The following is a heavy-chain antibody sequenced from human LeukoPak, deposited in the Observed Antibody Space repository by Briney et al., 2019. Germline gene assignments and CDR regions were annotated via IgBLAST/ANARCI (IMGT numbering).Heavy chain of an antibody. CDR1: GFTFSSYG. CDR2: ISGSGGSK. V-gene: IGHV3-23*01. Sequence: GGSLRLSCAASGFTFSSYGMSWVRQAPGKGLEWVSAISGSGGSKYYADSVKGRFTISRDNSKNTLYLQMNSLRAEDTAVYYCAKDLGYYGSGSYYYMDVWGKGTTVTISS. J-gene: IGHJ6*03. D-gene: IGHD3-10*01. CDR3: AKDLGYYGSGSYYYMDV.